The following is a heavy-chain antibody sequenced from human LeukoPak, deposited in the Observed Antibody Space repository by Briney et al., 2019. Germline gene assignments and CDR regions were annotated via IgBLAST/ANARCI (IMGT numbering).Heavy chain of an antibody. CDR2: INWKGGST. Sequence: GGSLRLSCAASGFTFDDYGMSWVRQAPGKGLEWGSGINWKGGSTGYADSVKGRFTISRDNAKNSLYLQMTSLRAADTALYYCARDGYGDYWSDYWGQGTLVTVSS. CDR1: GFTFDDYG. D-gene: IGHD4-17*01. V-gene: IGHV3-20*04. CDR3: ARDGYGDYWSDY. J-gene: IGHJ4*02.